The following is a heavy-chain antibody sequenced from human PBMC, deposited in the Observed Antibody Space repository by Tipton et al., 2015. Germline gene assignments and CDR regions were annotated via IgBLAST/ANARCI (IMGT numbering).Heavy chain of an antibody. D-gene: IGHD4-23*01. V-gene: IGHV4-59*01. CDR1: SDSINKYY. Sequence: TLSLTCTVSSDSINKYYWSWIRQPPGKELEWIGYIQYSGGTNYNPSLESRVSISVDTSKTQFSLEMRSVTATDTVVYYCARARGRHGGLFDSWGQGTLVTVSS. CDR3: ARARGRHGGLFDS. J-gene: IGHJ4*02. CDR2: IQYSGGT.